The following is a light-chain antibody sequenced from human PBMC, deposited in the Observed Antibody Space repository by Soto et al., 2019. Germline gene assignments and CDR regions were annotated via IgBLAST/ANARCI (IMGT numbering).Light chain of an antibody. CDR2: EVS. J-gene: IGLJ1*01. CDR1: SSDVGGYDY. CDR3: SSYTSSSTLV. Sequence: QSVLTQPASVSASPGPSITISCTGTSSDVGGYDYVSWYQQHPGKAPKLMIYEVSNRPSGVSNRFSGSKSGNTASLTISGLQAEDEAYYYCSSYTSSSTLVFGNGTKLTVL. V-gene: IGLV2-14*01.